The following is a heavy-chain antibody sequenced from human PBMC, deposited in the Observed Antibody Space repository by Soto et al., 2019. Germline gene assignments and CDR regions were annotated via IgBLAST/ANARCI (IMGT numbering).Heavy chain of an antibody. D-gene: IGHD2-2*01. CDR2: ISGSGGST. V-gene: IGHV3-23*01. Sequence: EVQLLESGGGLVQPGGSLRLSCAASGFTFSSYAMSWVRQAPVKGLEWVSAISGSGGSTYYADSVKGRFTISRDNSKNTLYLQMNSLRAEDTAVYYCAKGHCSSTSCYDFDYWGQGTLVTVSS. CDR1: GFTFSSYA. J-gene: IGHJ4*02. CDR3: AKGHCSSTSCYDFDY.